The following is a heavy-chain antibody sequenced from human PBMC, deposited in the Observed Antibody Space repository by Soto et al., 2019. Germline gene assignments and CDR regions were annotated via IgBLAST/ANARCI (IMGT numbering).Heavy chain of an antibody. J-gene: IGHJ6*02. CDR2: IYYSGNT. CDR3: SSSSLYDMDV. CDR1: GGSISRGYYY. Sequence: PSETLSLTCSVSGGSISRGYYYWSWIRQPPGKGLEWIGNIYYSGNTYYNPSLKSRLIISIDTSKNQFSLKVASVTAADTAVYYCSSSSLYDMDVWGQGTTVTVSS. V-gene: IGHV4-30-4*01.